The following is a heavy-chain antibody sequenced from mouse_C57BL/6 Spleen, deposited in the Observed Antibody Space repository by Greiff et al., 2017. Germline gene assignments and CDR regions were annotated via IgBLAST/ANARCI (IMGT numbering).Heavy chain of an antibody. CDR3: VKERYYGSSPYWHFDV. J-gene: IGHJ1*03. D-gene: IGHD1-1*01. CDR2: IWRGGST. V-gene: IGHV2-5*01. Sequence: VMLVESGPGLVQPSQSLSITCTVSGFSLTSFGVHWVRQSPGRGLEWLGVIWRGGSTDYNAAFMSRLSITKDNTESQVFFKMNSLQADDTAIYYCVKERYYGSSPYWHFDVWGTGTTVTVSS. CDR1: GFSLTSFG.